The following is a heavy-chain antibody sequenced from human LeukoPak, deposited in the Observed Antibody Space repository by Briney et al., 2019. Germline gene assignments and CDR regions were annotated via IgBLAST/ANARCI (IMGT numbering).Heavy chain of an antibody. CDR3: AIGSQDGDYPFDH. J-gene: IGHJ4*02. CDR2: INPSGGRT. V-gene: IGHV1-46*01. Sequence: GFINPSGGRTTYAQKFQGRVTLGRDTSTSTVYVELSSLRSEDTAVYYCAIGSQDGDYPFDHWGQGTLVTVSS. D-gene: IGHD4-17*01.